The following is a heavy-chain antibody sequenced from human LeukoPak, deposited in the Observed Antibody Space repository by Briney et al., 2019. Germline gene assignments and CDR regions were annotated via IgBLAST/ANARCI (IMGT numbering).Heavy chain of an antibody. J-gene: IGHJ3*02. CDR1: GGTFSSYA. D-gene: IGHD5-18*01. CDR3: ARDREFGYSYGPALGAFDI. CDR2: IIPIRGIA. Sequence: SVKVSCKASGGTFSSYAISWVRQAPGQGLEWMGRIIPIRGIANYAQKFQGRVTITADKSTSTAYMELSSLRSEDTAVYYCARDREFGYSYGPALGAFDIWGQGTMVTVSS. V-gene: IGHV1-69*04.